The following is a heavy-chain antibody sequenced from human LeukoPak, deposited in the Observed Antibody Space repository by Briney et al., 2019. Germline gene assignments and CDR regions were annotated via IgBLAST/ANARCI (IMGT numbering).Heavy chain of an antibody. Sequence: ASVKVSCKASGYTFTGYYMHWVRQAPGQGLEWMGRINPNSGGTNYAQKFQGRVTMTRDTSISTAYMELSRLRSDDTAVYYCARATYNSGPSYFDYWGQGTLVTVSS. V-gene: IGHV1-2*06. CDR1: GYTFTGYY. CDR3: ARATYNSGPSYFDY. CDR2: INPNSGGT. J-gene: IGHJ4*02. D-gene: IGHD6-19*01.